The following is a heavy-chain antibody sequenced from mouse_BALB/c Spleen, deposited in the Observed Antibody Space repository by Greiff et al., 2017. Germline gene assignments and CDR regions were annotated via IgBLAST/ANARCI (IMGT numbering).Heavy chain of an antibody. CDR1: GFTFSSYT. V-gene: IGHV5-9*03. Sequence: EVMLVESGGGLVKPGGSLKLSCAASGFTFSSYTMSWVRQTPEKRLEWVATISSGGGNTYYPDSVKGRFTISRDNAKNNLYLQMSSLRSEDTALYYCARERGYYRYDGFAYWGQGTLVTVSA. CDR2: ISSGGGNT. J-gene: IGHJ3*01. CDR3: ARERGYYRYDGFAY. D-gene: IGHD2-14*01.